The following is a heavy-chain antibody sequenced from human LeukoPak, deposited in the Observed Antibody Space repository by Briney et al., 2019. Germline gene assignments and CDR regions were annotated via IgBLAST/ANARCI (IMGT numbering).Heavy chain of an antibody. CDR2: IYYSGST. J-gene: IGHJ3*02. V-gene: IGHV4-31*03. CDR1: GGSISSGGYY. D-gene: IGHD3-22*01. CDR3: ARGSYWYYDSSGYPLRAFDI. Sequence: SETLSLTCTVSGGSISSGGYYWSWLRQHPGKGLEWIGYIYYSGSTYYNPSLKSRVTISVDTSKNQFSLKLSSVTAADTAVYYCARGSYWYYDSSGYPLRAFDIWGQGTMVTVSS.